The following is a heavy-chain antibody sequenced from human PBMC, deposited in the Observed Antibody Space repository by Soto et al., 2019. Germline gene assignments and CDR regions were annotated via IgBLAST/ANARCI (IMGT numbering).Heavy chain of an antibody. CDR3: ASLITGTARGIDL. D-gene: IGHD1-7*01. Sequence: QVQLVESGGGVVQPGTSLRLSCAASGFTFSSYGMHWVRQAPGKGLEWVAVILNDGNNKYYADSVKGRFTISRDNSNNTLYLQMNSLRADDTAVYFCASLITGTARGIDLWGQGTLVTVSS. J-gene: IGHJ5*02. CDR2: ILNDGNNK. CDR1: GFTFSSYG. V-gene: IGHV3-30*03.